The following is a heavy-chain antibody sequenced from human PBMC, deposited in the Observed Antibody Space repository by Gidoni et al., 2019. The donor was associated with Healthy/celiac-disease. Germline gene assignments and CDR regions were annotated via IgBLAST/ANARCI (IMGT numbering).Heavy chain of an antibody. V-gene: IGHV3-15*01. J-gene: IGHJ4*02. CDR3: TTEGGYYDSSGYYHGDY. Sequence: VQLLESGGGLVKPGGSLSLSCAASVFTFSNASVSGVRQDPGQGLELVGRIKRKTDGGTTDYAAPVKGRFTISRDDSKNALYLQMNSLKTEDTAVYYCTTEGGYYDSSGYYHGDYWGQGTLVTVSS. CDR1: VFTFSNAS. D-gene: IGHD3-22*01. CDR2: IKRKTDGGTT.